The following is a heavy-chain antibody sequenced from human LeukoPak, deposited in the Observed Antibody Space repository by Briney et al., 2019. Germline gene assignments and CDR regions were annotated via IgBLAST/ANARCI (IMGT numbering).Heavy chain of an antibody. CDR2: ISGSGGST. D-gene: IGHD3-22*01. CDR1: GFTFSSYA. CDR3: AKERRYYDSSGYFDY. V-gene: IGHV3-23*01. Sequence: GGSLRLSCAASGFTFSSYAMSWVRQAPGKGLEWVSAISGSGGSTYHADSVKGRFTISRHNSKNTLYLQMNSLRAEDTAVYYCAKERRYYDSSGYFDYWGQGTLVTVSS. J-gene: IGHJ4*02.